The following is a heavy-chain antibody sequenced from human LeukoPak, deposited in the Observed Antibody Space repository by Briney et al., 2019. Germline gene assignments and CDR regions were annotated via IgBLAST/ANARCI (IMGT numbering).Heavy chain of an antibody. D-gene: IGHD2-21*01. J-gene: IGHJ4*02. CDR1: GDSITSGYY. Sequence: PSETLSLTCTVSGDSITSGYYWGWIRQSPGKGLEWIGTVYHSGSTYYNPSLKSRVTISVETSKNQFSLKLNSVTAADTAVYYCARGRWLLDYWGQGTLVTVSS. CDR2: VYHSGST. V-gene: IGHV4-38-2*02. CDR3: ARGRWLLDY.